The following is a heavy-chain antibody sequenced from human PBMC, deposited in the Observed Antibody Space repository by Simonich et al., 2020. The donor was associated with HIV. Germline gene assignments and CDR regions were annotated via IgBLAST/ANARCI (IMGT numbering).Heavy chain of an antibody. D-gene: IGHD4-17*01. J-gene: IGHJ4*02. V-gene: IGHV4-34*01. CDR3: ARRHPTTVTTPYFDY. CDR1: GGSFSGYY. CDR2: INHSGST. Sequence: QVQLQQWGAGLLKPSETLSLTCAVYGGSFSGYYWSWIRQPPGKGLEWIGEINHSGSTNYNPSLKSRGTISVDTSKNQFSRKLSSVTAADTAVYYCARRHPTTVTTPYFDYWGQGTLVTVSS.